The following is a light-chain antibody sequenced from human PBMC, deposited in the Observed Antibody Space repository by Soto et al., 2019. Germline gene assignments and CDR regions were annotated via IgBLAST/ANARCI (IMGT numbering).Light chain of an antibody. V-gene: IGKV3-11*01. CDR2: DAS. CDR3: QHRTHWPPYS. J-gene: IGKJ2*03. Sequence: EIMLTQSPATLSLFPGERATLSCTASQNINTFLAWYRQKPGQAPRLLIYDASNRATGIPARFSGSGSGTDFTLTISSLGPEDFGVYICQHRTHWPPYSFGQRTNVDI. CDR1: QNINTF.